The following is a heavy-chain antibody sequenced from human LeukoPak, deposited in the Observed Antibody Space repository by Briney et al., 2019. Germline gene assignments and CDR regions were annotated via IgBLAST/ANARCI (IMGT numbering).Heavy chain of an antibody. D-gene: IGHD3-22*01. CDR2: ISSSSSTI. J-gene: IGHJ3*02. V-gene: IGHV3-48*01. CDR3: ARGGGVITPLDAFDI. CDR1: VFTFSSYS. Sequence: GGSLRLSCAASVFTFSSYSMNWVRQAPGKGLEWVSYISSSSSTIYYADSVKGRFTISRDNAKNSLYLQINSLRAEDTSVYYCARGGGVITPLDAFDIWGEGTMVTVSS.